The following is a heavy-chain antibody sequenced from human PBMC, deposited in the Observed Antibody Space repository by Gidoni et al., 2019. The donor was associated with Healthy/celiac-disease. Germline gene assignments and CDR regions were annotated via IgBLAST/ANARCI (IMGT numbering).Heavy chain of an antibody. J-gene: IGHJ4*02. V-gene: IGHV3-33*01. CDR1: GFIFSSYG. D-gene: IGHD1-1*01. CDR3: TLEGVQLQYYFDH. Sequence: QVQLVESGGGWVQPGRSLRLSCAASGFIFSSYGMQWVRQAPGKGLEWVAVIWYDGRNKYYADSVKVRFTISRDNSKNTLFLQMNSLRAEDTAVYYCTLEGVQLQYYFDHWGQGTLVTVSS. CDR2: IWYDGRNK.